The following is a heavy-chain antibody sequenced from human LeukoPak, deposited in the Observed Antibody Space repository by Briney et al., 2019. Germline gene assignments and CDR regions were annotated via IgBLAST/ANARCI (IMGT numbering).Heavy chain of an antibody. CDR2: INSDGSST. CDR1: GFTFSSYW. D-gene: IGHD2-8*02. V-gene: IGHV3-74*01. CDR3: ARIGGVWGESAY. Sequence: GGSLRLSCAASGFTFSSYWVHWVRQAPGKGLVWVSRINSDGSSTSYADSVKGRFTISRDNAKNTLYLQMNSLRAEDTAVYYCARIGGVWGESAYWGQGTLVTVSS. J-gene: IGHJ4*02.